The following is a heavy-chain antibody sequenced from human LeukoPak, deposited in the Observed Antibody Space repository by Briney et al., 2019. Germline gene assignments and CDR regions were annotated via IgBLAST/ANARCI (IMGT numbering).Heavy chain of an antibody. CDR1: GGFISSGGYY. CDR3: ARGTGYCSSTSCPPVI. CDR2: IYYSGST. D-gene: IGHD2-2*01. Sequence: TSETLSLTCTVSGGFISSGGYYWSWIRQPPGKGLEWIGYIYYSGSTYYNPSLKSRVTISVDTSKNQFSLKLSSVTAADTAVYYCARGTGYCSSTSCPPVIWGQGTLVTVSS. V-gene: IGHV4-30-2*01. J-gene: IGHJ4*02.